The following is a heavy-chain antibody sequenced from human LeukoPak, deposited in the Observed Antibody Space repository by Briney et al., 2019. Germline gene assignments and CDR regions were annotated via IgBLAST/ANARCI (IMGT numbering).Heavy chain of an antibody. Sequence: GESLKISCKGPGYSFTSYWIGWVRQMPGKGLEWMGIIYPGDSDTRYSPSFQGQVTISADKSISTAYLQWSSLKASDTAMYYCARQGGDTGHYYDSSGYGAFDIWGQGTMVTVSS. CDR1: GYSFTSYW. J-gene: IGHJ3*02. D-gene: IGHD3-22*01. V-gene: IGHV5-51*01. CDR3: ARQGGDTGHYYDSSGYGAFDI. CDR2: IYPGDSDT.